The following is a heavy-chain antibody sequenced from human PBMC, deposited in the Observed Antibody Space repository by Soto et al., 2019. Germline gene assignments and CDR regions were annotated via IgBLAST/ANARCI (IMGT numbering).Heavy chain of an antibody. Sequence: VQLLESGGGLVQPGGSLRLSCAASGFTFSDYAMNWVRQAPGKGLEWVSDISGSGDSARYADSVKGRFTISRDNSKNTLYLQMNSLRVADTAVYYCGQERRGSGSSVCHYWGQGTLVTVSS. CDR1: GFTFSDYA. CDR2: ISGSGDSA. CDR3: GQERRGSGSSVCHY. J-gene: IGHJ4*02. D-gene: IGHD6-19*01. V-gene: IGHV3-23*01.